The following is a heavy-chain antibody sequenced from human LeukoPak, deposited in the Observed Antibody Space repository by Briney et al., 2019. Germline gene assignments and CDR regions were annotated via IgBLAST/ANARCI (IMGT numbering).Heavy chain of an antibody. D-gene: IGHD4-11*01. CDR3: ARDNRVGDDYSVD. Sequence: GGSLRLSCAASGFTFSSYAMHWVRQAPGKGLEWVAVISYDGSNKYYADSVKGRFTISRDNSKNTLYPQMNSLRAEDTAVYYCARDNRVGDDYSVDWGQGTLVTVSS. CDR1: GFTFSSYA. J-gene: IGHJ4*02. CDR2: ISYDGSNK. V-gene: IGHV3-30*14.